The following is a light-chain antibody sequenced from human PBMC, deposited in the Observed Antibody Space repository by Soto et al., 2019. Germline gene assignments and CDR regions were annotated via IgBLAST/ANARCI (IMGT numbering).Light chain of an antibody. CDR1: QSISPW. CDR3: QQHDTYPPTWT. CDR2: KAS. Sequence: DNQMTQSPSTLSASVGDRVTITCRASQSISPWLAWYQQKPGQAPKLLIYKASSLQSGVPSRFSGSGSGTDFTLTISSLQPDDFATYYCQQHDTYPPTWTFGQGTRVEI. J-gene: IGKJ1*01. V-gene: IGKV1-5*03.